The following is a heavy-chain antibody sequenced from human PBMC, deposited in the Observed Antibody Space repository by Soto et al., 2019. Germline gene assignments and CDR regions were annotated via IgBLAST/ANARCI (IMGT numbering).Heavy chain of an antibody. Sequence: GGSLRLSCAASGFTFSAYWMSWVRQAPGKGLEWVANIKQDGSEKYYVDSVKGRFTISRDNAKNSLYLQMNSLRAEDTAVYFCARFSSYIAVVTARPYWFDPWRQGTLVTVSP. CDR2: IKQDGSEK. J-gene: IGHJ5*02. CDR1: GFTFSAYW. D-gene: IGHD2-21*02. CDR3: ARFSSYIAVVTARPYWFDP. V-gene: IGHV3-7*03.